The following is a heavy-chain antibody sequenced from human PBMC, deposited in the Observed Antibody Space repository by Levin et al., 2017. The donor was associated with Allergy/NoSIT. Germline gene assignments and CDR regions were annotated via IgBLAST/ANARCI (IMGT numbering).Heavy chain of an antibody. CDR3: ARDRGIRQLWGGMDV. J-gene: IGHJ6*02. V-gene: IGHV3-74*01. Sequence: PGGSLRLSCAASGFTFSSYWMHWVRQAPGKGLVWVSRINSDGSSTSYADSVKGRFTISRDNAKNTLYLQMNSLRAEDTAVYYCARDRGIRQLWGGMDVWGQGTTVTVSS. CDR2: INSDGSST. CDR1: GFTFSSYW. D-gene: IGHD5-18*01.